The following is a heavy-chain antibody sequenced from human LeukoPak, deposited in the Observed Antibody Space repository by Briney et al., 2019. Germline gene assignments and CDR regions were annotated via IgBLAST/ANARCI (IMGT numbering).Heavy chain of an antibody. J-gene: IGHJ5*02. Sequence: SETLSLTCAVYGGSFSGYYWSWIRQPPGKGLEWIGEINHSGSTNYNPSLTSRVTISVDTSKNQFSLKLSSVTAADTAVYYCARHSTPRYCSSTSCPNWFDPWGQGTLVTVSS. CDR2: INHSGST. D-gene: IGHD2-2*01. V-gene: IGHV4-34*01. CDR3: ARHSTPRYCSSTSCPNWFDP. CDR1: GGSFSGYY.